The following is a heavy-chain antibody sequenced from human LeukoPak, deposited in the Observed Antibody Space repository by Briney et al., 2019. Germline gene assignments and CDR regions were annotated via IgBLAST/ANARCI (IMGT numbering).Heavy chain of an antibody. CDR3: TTFDM. CDR2: ISWDGSSK. V-gene: IGHV3-30*03. J-gene: IGHJ3*02. CDR1: GFTFTHYG. Sequence: GRSLRLSCAASGFTFTHYGIRWVRQAPGKGLEWVAVISWDGSSKNYVDSAKGRFTISRDNSKNTLYLQMSYLRVDDTALYYCTTFDMWGQGTMVTVSS.